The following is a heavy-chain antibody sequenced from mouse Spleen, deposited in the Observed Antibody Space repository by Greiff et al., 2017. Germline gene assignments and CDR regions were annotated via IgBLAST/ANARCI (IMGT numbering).Heavy chain of an antibody. CDR2: ISYDGSN. D-gene: IGHD2-5*01. CDR3: ARDYYSNYVYAMDY. Sequence: DVQLQESGPGLVKPSQSLSLTCSVTGYSITSGYYWNWIRQFPGNKLEWMGYISYDGSNNYNPSLKNRISITRDTSKNQFFLKLNSVTTEDTATYYCARDYYSNYVYAMDYWGQGTSVTVSS. J-gene: IGHJ4*01. CDR1: GYSITSGYY. V-gene: IGHV3-6*01.